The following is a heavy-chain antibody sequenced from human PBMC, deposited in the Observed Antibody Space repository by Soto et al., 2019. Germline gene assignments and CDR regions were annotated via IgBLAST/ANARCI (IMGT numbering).Heavy chain of an antibody. V-gene: IGHV1-46*03. D-gene: IGHD3-10*01. CDR2: INPFYFSR. CDR3: SRVDPGETSPFDH. Sequence: GASVKVSCKASGYIFTSYYLHLVRQAPVQVLELIVWINPFYFSRMFSQSFQGRFTITMDTSTSTFYIELSRLRSDDTAVYYCSRVDPGETSPFDHWG. J-gene: IGHJ4*01. CDR1: GYIFTSYY.